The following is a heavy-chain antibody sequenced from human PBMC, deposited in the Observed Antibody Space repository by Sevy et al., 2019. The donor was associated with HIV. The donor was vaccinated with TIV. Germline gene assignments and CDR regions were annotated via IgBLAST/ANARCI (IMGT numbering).Heavy chain of an antibody. D-gene: IGHD3-22*01. CDR2: VLGSGSST. V-gene: IGHV3-23*01. CDR1: GFAFSDYA. J-gene: IGHJ4*02. Sequence: GGSLRLSCVASGFAFSDYAMAWVRQAPGKGPEWISGVLGSGSSTKYADSVKGRFTISRDNSKNTLYLQLNSLRGEDTAVIYCAKAVPTLEWLLLFFDHWGQGSLVTVSS. CDR3: AKAVPTLEWLLLFFDH.